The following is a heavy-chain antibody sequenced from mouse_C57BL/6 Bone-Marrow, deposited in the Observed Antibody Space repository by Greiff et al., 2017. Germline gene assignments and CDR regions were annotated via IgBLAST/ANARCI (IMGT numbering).Heavy chain of an antibody. V-gene: IGHV1-81*01. D-gene: IGHD3-3*01. CDR1: GYTFTSYG. J-gene: IGHJ2*01. CDR3: ARWGTSDY. Sequence: QVQLKESGAELARPGASVKLSCKASGYTFTSYGISWVKQRPGQGLEWIGEIYPRSGNTYYNEKFKGKATLTADKSSSTAYMELRSLTSEDSAVYFCARWGTSDYWGQGTTLTVSS. CDR2: IYPRSGNT.